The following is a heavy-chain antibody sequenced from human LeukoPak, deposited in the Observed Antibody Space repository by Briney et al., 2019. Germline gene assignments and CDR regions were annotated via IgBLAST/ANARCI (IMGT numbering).Heavy chain of an antibody. CDR3: ARDAVGDAFDI. J-gene: IGHJ3*02. D-gene: IGHD6-19*01. CDR1: GGSVSSPTYY. V-gene: IGHV4-39*02. Sequence: PETLSLTCTVSGGSVSSPTYYWGWIRQPPGKGLEWIGTIFYSGNTYYNPSLKTRVTISIDTSKNHFSLKLSSVTAADTAVYYCARDAVGDAFDIWGQGTMLTVSS. CDR2: IFYSGNT.